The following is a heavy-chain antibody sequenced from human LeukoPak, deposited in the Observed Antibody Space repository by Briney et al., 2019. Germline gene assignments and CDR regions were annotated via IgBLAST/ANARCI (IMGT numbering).Heavy chain of an antibody. CDR3: ARDCSGGTCYLGVLDY. V-gene: IGHV4-59*12. D-gene: IGHD2-15*01. J-gene: IGHJ4*02. CDR1: GDSISSYY. Sequence: SETLSLTCTVSGDSISSYYWSWIRQPPGKGLEWIGYIYDSGSTNYNPSLKSRVAMSVDTSKNQFSLDLTSVTAADAAVYYCARDCSGGTCYLGVLDYWGQGILVTVSS. CDR2: IYDSGST.